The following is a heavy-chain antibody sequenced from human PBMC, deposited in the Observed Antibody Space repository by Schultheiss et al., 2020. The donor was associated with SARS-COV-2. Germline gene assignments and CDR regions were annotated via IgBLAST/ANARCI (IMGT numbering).Heavy chain of an antibody. CDR1: GFTFSSYA. CDR2: ISYDGSNK. CDR3: ARVGLGLRFLEWFPWDYYYMDV. V-gene: IGHV3-30*01. D-gene: IGHD3-3*01. J-gene: IGHJ6*03. Sequence: GGSLRLSCAASGFTFSSYAMHWVRQAPGKGLEWVAVISYDGSNKYYADSVKGRFTISRDNSKNTLYLQMNSLRAEDTAVYYCARVGLGLRFLEWFPWDYYYMDVWGKGTTVTVSS.